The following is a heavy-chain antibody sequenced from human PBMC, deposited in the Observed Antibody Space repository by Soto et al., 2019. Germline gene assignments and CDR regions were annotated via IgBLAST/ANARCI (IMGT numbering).Heavy chain of an antibody. CDR1: GYTFTSYW. D-gene: IGHD3-10*01. CDR3: ARSSASGLDD. J-gene: IGHJ4*02. CDR2: IYPSDSYT. Sequence: XESLKSSLQASGYTFTSYWLTWVRQMPGKGLEWMGTIYPSDSYTNYSPSFQGHVTISADKSISTAFVQWSSLKASDTAMYYCARSSASGLDDWGRGTLVTVSS. V-gene: IGHV5-10-1*01.